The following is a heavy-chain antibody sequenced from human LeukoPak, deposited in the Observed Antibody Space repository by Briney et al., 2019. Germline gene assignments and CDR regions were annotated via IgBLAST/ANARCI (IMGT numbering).Heavy chain of an antibody. D-gene: IGHD6-19*01. CDR2: ISYDGSNK. Sequence: GRSLRLSCAASGFTFSSYAMHWVRQAPGKGLEWVAVISYDGSNKYYADSVKGRFTISRDNSKNTLYLQMSSLRAEDTAVYYCARGRLPRIAVAFMDVWGQGTTVTVSS. CDR3: ARGRLPRIAVAFMDV. V-gene: IGHV3-30*04. CDR1: GFTFSSYA. J-gene: IGHJ6*02.